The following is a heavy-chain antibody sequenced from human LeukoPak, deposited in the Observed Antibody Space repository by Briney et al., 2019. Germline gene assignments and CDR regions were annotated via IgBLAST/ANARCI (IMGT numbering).Heavy chain of an antibody. CDR3: ARHSRYFDWLLQDY. J-gene: IGHJ4*02. CDR2: INHSGST. Sequence: SETLSLTCAVYGGSFSGYYWSWIRQPPGKGLEWIGEINHSGSTNYNPSLKSRVTISVDTSKNQFSLKLSSVTAADTAVYYCARHSRYFDWLLQDYWGQGTLVTVSS. V-gene: IGHV4-34*01. CDR1: GGSFSGYY. D-gene: IGHD3-9*01.